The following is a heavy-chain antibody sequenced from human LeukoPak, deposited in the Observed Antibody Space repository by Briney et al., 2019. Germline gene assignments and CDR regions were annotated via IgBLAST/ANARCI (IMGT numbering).Heavy chain of an antibody. D-gene: IGHD3-9*01. Sequence: SGGSLRLSCAASGFTFSSYSMNWVRQAPGKGLEWVSSISSSSSYIYYADSVKGRSTISRDNAKNSLYLQMNSLRAEDTAVYYCARVDGQRLTGYRGFDPWGQGTLVTVSS. V-gene: IGHV3-21*01. J-gene: IGHJ5*02. CDR1: GFTFSSYS. CDR2: ISSSSSYI. CDR3: ARVDGQRLTGYRGFDP.